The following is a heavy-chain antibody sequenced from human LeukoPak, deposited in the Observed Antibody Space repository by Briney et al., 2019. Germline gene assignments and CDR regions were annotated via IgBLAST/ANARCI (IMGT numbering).Heavy chain of an antibody. Sequence: PSETLSLTCAVSGGSMRNYYWSWIRQPPGKGLEWIGYTYDSGSSSYNPSLRSRVSISIDTSKNQFSLNLSSVTAADTAVYYCARGWARSWYYFDFWGQGTLVTVSS. CDR3: ARGWARSWYYFDF. CDR2: TYDSGSS. V-gene: IGHV4-59*01. D-gene: IGHD3-10*01. J-gene: IGHJ4*02. CDR1: GGSMRNYY.